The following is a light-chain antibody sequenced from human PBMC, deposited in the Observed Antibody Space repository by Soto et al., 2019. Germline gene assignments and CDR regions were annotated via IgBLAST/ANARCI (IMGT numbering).Light chain of an antibody. CDR2: DVN. Sequence: QSVLTQPRSVSGSPGQSVTISCTGTSSDVGGYNYVSWYQQHPGKAPKLMIYDVNKRPSGVPDRFSGSKSGNTASLTVSGLQAEDEADYFCCSHAGDNTYVFGTGTKVTVL. V-gene: IGLV2-11*01. CDR1: SSDVGGYNY. J-gene: IGLJ1*01. CDR3: CSHAGDNTYV.